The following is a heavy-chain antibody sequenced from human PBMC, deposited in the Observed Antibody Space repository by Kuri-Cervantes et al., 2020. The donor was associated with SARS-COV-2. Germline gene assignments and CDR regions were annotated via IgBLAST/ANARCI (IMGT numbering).Heavy chain of an antibody. V-gene: IGHV3-7*01. J-gene: IGHJ4*02. CDR3: AREASGMYYYDSSGYYYFDY. D-gene: IGHD3-22*01. CDR2: IKQDGSEK. CDR1: GFTFSSYW. Sequence: GESLKIPCSAPGFTFSSYWMSWVRQAPGKGLEWVANIKQDGSEKYYVDSVKGRFTISRDNAKNSLYLQMNSLRAEDTAVYYCAREASGMYYYDSSGYYYFDYWGQGTLVTVSS.